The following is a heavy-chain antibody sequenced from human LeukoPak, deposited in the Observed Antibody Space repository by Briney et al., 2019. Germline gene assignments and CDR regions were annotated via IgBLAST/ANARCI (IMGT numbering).Heavy chain of an antibody. CDR3: ARTKGGNSAFDY. CDR2: IRYSGST. D-gene: IGHD4-23*01. V-gene: IGHV4-31*03. CDR1: GGSISSGAYY. J-gene: IGHJ4*02. Sequence: SQTLSLTCTVSGGSISSGAYYWSWIRQHPGKGLEWIGYIRYSGSTYYNPSLKSRITMSVDTSKYQFSLTLSSVTAADTAVYYCARTKGGNSAFDYWGQGLLVIVSS.